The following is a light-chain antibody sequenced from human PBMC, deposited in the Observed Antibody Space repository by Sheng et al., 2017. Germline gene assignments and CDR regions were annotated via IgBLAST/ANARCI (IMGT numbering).Light chain of an antibody. CDR3: QQYANSIT. J-gene: IGKJ5*01. V-gene: IGKV3-20*01. CDR2: GAS. Sequence: EIVLTQSPGILSLSPGERATLSCRASQSVSSSSLAWYQQKPGQAPRVLIYGASSRATGIPDRFSGSGSGTDFTLTISRLEPEDFVVYYCQQYANSITFGPGTRLDIK. CDR1: QSVSSSS.